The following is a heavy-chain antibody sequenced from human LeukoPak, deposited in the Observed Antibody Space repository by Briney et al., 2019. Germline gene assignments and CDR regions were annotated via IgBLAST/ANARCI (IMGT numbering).Heavy chain of an antibody. J-gene: IGHJ5*02. Sequence: TSQTLSLTCTVSGGSISSGDYYWSWIRQPPGKGLEWIGYIYYSGSTYYNPSLKSRVTVSVDTSKNQFSLKLSSVTAADTAVYSCPGPRCSPQSRCFAPGAQGPLVTVPS. CDR2: IYYSGST. V-gene: IGHV4-30-4*01. CDR1: GGSISSGDYY. D-gene: IGHD2-8*01. CDR3: PGPRCSPQSRCFAP.